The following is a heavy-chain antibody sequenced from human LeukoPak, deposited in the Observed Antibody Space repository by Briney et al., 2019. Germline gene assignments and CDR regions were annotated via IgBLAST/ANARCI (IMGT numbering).Heavy chain of an antibody. CDR3: AKDRFYDYVWGSYRHYYFDY. J-gene: IGHJ4*02. CDR1: GFTFGTYA. D-gene: IGHD3-16*02. Sequence: GGSLRLSCAASGFTFGTYAMSWVRQAPGKGLEWVSTIDNSGGSTYYADSVKGRFTIPRDNSKNTLYLQMNSLRAEDTALYYCAKDRFYDYVWGSYRHYYFDYWGQGTLVTVSS. CDR2: IDNSGGST. V-gene: IGHV3-23*01.